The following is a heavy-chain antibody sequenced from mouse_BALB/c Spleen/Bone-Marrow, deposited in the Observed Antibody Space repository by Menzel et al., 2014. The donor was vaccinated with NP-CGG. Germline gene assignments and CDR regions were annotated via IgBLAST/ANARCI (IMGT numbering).Heavy chain of an antibody. CDR2: IFTGGVSI. V-gene: IGHV1S132*01. J-gene: IGHJ4*01. Sequence: QVQLQQSGAELVKPGASVKLSCKTSGYTFTSYWLQWVTQRPVPGLEWIGAIFTGGVSIYSNEKFEGKAALTIDKSSSTAYMNLSSLTSEDSGVYFCGRRGLRQAMDYWGQGTSVTVSS. CDR1: GYTFTSYW. CDR3: GRRGLRQAMDY. D-gene: IGHD2-4*01.